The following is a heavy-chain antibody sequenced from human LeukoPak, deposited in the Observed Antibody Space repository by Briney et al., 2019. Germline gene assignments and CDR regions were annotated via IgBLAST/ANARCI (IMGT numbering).Heavy chain of an antibody. D-gene: IGHD2-21*02. V-gene: IGHV3-30*04. CDR1: GFTLSSYA. CDR2: ISYDGSNK. CDR3: ARDPGIVVVTAWFYGMDV. J-gene: IGHJ6*02. Sequence: GGSLRLSCAASGFTLSSYAMHWVCQAPGKGLEWVAVISYDGSNKYYADSVKGRFTISRDNSKNTLYLQMNSLRAEDTAVYYCARDPGIVVVTAWFYGMDVWGQGTTVTVSS.